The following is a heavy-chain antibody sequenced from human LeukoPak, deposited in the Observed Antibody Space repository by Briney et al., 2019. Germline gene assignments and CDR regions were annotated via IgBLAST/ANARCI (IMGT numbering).Heavy chain of an antibody. CDR3: AKEGIFGVVITWFDP. D-gene: IGHD3-3*01. Sequence: GGSLRLSCAASGFTFDDYTMHWVRQAPGKGLEWVSLISWDGGSTYYADSVKGRFTISRDNSKNSLYLQMNSLRTEDTALYYCAKEGIFGVVITWFDPWGQGTLVTVSS. CDR1: GFTFDDYT. V-gene: IGHV3-43*01. J-gene: IGHJ5*02. CDR2: ISWDGGST.